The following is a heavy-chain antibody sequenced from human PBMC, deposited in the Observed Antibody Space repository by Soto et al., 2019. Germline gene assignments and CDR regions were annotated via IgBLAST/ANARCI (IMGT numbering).Heavy chain of an antibody. J-gene: IGHJ6*03. CDR3: ARTVLGPDLLADSYVDYYYYMDV. CDR1: GGSISSSSYF. D-gene: IGHD3-9*01. CDR2: IYYTGST. V-gene: IGHV4-39*01. Sequence: PSETLSLTCTVSGGSISSSSYFWGWIRQSPGKGLEWIGNIYYTGSTIYNPSLKSRVTFSPDSSRNQFSLRLNSVTAADTAVYYCARTVLGPDLLADSYVDYYYYMDVWGQGTTVTVSS.